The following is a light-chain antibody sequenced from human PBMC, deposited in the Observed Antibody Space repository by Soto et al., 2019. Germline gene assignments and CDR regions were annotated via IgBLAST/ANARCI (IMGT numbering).Light chain of an antibody. CDR1: SSDVGSYNL. CDR2: EGS. CDR3: CSYAGSRGVV. V-gene: IGLV2-23*01. Sequence: AVVTQPASVSGSPGQSITISCTGTSSDVGSYNLVSWYQQHPGKAPKLMIYEGSKRPSGVSNRFSGSKSGNTASLTISGLQAEDEADYYCCSYAGSRGVVFGGGTKLTVL. J-gene: IGLJ2*01.